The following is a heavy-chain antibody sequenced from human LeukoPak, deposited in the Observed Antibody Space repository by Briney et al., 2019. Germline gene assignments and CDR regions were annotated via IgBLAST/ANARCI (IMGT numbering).Heavy chain of an antibody. CDR1: GFTFSGYG. Sequence: PGGSLRLSCAASGFTFSGYGMHWVRQAPGKGLEWVTFIGYDGSNKYYADSVKGRFTISRDNSKNTLYLQMNSLRAEDTAVYYCARNYYDSSDYYYLDPWGQGTLVTVSS. V-gene: IGHV3-30*02. D-gene: IGHD3-22*01. CDR3: ARNYYDSSDYYYLDP. CDR2: IGYDGSNK. J-gene: IGHJ5*02.